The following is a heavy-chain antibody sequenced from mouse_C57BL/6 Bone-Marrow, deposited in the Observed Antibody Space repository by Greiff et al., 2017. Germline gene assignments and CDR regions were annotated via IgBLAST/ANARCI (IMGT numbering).Heavy chain of an antibody. D-gene: IGHD2-4*01. J-gene: IGHJ1*03. CDR3: ALNYYDYPYWYFDV. CDR2: IWRGGST. V-gene: IGHV2-5*01. CDR1: GFSLTSYG. Sequence: VKVVESGPGLVQPSQSLSITCTVSGFSLTSYGVHWVRQSPGKGLEWLGVIWRGGSTDYNAAFMSRLSITKDNSKSQVFFKMNSLQADDTAIYYCALNYYDYPYWYFDVWGTGTTVTVSS.